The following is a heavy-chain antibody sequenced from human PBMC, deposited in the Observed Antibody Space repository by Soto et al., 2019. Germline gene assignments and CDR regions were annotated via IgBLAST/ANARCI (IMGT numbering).Heavy chain of an antibody. CDR2: IYYSGST. CDR3: VKEGYYYDSSGYYYGWFDP. D-gene: IGHD3-22*01. Sequence: SETLSLTCTVSGGSISSGGYYWTWIRQHPGKGLEWIGYIYYSGSTYYNPSLKSRVTISVDTSKNQFSLKLSSLRAEDTAVYYCVKEGYYYDSSGYYYGWFDPWGQGTLVTVSS. CDR1: GGSISSGGYY. J-gene: IGHJ5*02. V-gene: IGHV4-31*03.